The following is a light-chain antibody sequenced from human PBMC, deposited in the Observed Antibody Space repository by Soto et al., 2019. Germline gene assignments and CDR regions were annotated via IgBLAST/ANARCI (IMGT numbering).Light chain of an antibody. J-gene: IGKJ1*01. CDR3: QHYNSYSEA. CDR1: QTISSW. Sequence: DIQMTQSPSTLSGSVGDRVSITCRSSQTISSWLAWYQQKPGKASKLLIYKASTLKSGVPSRFSGSGSGTEFTLTIPSLQPDDFATYYCQHYNSYSEAFGQGPKVDIK. V-gene: IGKV1-5*03. CDR2: KAS.